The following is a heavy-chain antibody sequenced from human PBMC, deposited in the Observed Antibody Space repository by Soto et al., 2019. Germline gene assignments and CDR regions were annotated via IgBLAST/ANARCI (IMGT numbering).Heavy chain of an antibody. D-gene: IGHD6-19*01. CDR3: TTDPWGNSGFDY. V-gene: IGHV3-15*01. CDR2: IKSKADGGTT. Sequence: EVQLVESGGGLVEPGGSLRLSCVASGFTFTNAWMSWVRRAPGKGLECVGRIKSKADGGTTDYAAPVSGRFTISRDDARNTLYLQMNSLKTEDTAVYYCTTDPWGNSGFDYWGQGTLVTVSS. J-gene: IGHJ4*01. CDR1: GFTFTNAW.